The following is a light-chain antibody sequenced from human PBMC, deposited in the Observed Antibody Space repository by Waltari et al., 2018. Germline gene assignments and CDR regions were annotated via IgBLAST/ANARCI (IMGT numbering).Light chain of an antibody. CDR3: QQYNRWPPIT. Sequence: EVVMTQSPATLSVSPGERASLYCRASQSIATNLAWYQQKPGQPPRLLVYDASTRAPSIPARFKGSGSGTEFTLTISSLQSEDSAVYYCQQYNRWPPITFGQGTRLEI. CDR1: QSIATN. CDR2: DAS. V-gene: IGKV3-15*01. J-gene: IGKJ5*01.